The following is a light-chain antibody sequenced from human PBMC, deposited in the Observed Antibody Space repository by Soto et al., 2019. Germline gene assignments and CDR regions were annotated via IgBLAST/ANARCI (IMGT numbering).Light chain of an antibody. CDR3: QQRSNWPPLT. CDR2: DAS. J-gene: IGKJ4*02. Sequence: EIVLTQSPATLSLSPGERATLSCRASKSVSSYLAWYQQKPGQAPRLLIYDASNRATGIPARFSGSGSGTDFTLTISSLEPEYFAVYYCQQRSNWPPLTFGGGTKVEIK. V-gene: IGKV3-11*01. CDR1: KSVSSY.